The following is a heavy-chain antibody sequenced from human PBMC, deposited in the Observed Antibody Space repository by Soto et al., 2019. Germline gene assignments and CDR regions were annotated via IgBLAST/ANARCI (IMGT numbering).Heavy chain of an antibody. J-gene: IGHJ3*02. CDR3: ATDHRYYDSRGYPIDAFDI. CDR2: FDPEDGET. V-gene: IGHV1-24*01. Sequence: ASVKVSCKVSGYTLTELSMHWVRQAPGKGLEWMGGFDPEDGETIYAQEFQGRVTMTEDTSTDTAYMELSSLRSEDTAVYYCATDHRYYDSRGYPIDAFDIWGQGTMVTVSS. CDR1: GYTLTELS. D-gene: IGHD3-22*01.